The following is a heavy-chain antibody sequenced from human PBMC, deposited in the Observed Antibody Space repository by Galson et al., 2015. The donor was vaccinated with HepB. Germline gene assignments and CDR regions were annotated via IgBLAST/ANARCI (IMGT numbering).Heavy chain of an antibody. V-gene: IGHV1-46*03. D-gene: IGHD3-22*01. CDR2: IDPSGGSA. CDR1: GYTFTTYY. CDR3: ARSRDSDGYEYYFDY. J-gene: IGHJ4*02. Sequence: SVKVSCKASGYTFTTYYMHWVRQAPGQGLEWMGVIDPSGGSANYAQKFQGRVTMTRDTSTSTVYMDLRSLRSEDTAVYYCARSRDSDGYEYYFDYWGQGTLVTVFS.